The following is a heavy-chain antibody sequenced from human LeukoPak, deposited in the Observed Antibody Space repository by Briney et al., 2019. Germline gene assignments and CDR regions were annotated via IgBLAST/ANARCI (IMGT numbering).Heavy chain of an antibody. J-gene: IGHJ4*02. D-gene: IGHD1-26*01. Sequence: VASVKVSCKASGYTFTSYGISWVRQAPGQGLEWMGWISPYNGNTKYVQKFQGRVTMTTDTSTSTAYMEVRSLRSDDTAVYYCAREESIGSYQFLNEYWGQGTLVTVSS. CDR1: GYTFTSYG. CDR3: AREESIGSYQFLNEY. V-gene: IGHV1-18*01. CDR2: ISPYNGNT.